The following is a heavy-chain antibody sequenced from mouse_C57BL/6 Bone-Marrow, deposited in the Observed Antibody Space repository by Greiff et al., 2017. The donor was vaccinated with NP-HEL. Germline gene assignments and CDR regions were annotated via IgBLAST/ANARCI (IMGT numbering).Heavy chain of an antibody. Sequence: QVQLQQSGAELVRPGASVTLSCKASGYTFTDYEMHWVKQTPVHGLEWIGAIDPETGGTAYNQKFKGKAILTADKSSSTAYMELRSLTSEDSAVYYCTKGYRLAYWGQGTLVTVSA. CDR1: GYTFTDYE. D-gene: IGHD2-2*01. CDR2: IDPETGGT. J-gene: IGHJ3*01. CDR3: TKGYRLAY. V-gene: IGHV1-15*01.